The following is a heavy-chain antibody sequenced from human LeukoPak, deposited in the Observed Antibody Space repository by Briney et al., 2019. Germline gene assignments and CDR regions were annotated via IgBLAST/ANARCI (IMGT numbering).Heavy chain of an antibody. D-gene: IGHD5-18*01. CDR1: GFTFSCYA. CDR3: AGTWIQLWFAAFDI. CDR2: ISYDGSNK. V-gene: IGHV3-30-3*02. Sequence: PGGSLRLTCAASGFTFSCYAMHWVRQAPGKGLEWVAVISYDGSNKYYADSVKGRFTISRDNSKNTLYLQMNSLRAEDTAVYYCAGTWIQLWFAAFDIWGQGTMVTVSS. J-gene: IGHJ3*02.